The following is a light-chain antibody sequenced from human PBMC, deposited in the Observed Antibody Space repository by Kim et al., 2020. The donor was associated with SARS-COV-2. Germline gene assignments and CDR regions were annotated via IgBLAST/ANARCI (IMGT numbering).Light chain of an antibody. J-gene: IGKJ4*01. Sequence: DIQMTQSPSTLSASVGDRVTITCRASQSISSWLAWYQQKPGKAPKLLIYKASSLESGVPSRFSGSGSGTEFTLTISSLQPDDFATYYCQQYSSYSKVTFGGGTKVDIK. CDR1: QSISSW. V-gene: IGKV1-5*03. CDR2: KAS. CDR3: QQYSSYSKVT.